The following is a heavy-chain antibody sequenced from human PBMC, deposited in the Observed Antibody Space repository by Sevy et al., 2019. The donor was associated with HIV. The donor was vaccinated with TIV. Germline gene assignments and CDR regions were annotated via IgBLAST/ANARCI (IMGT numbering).Heavy chain of an antibody. V-gene: IGHV4-39*01. Sequence: SETLSLTCTVSGGSISSSNYYWGWIRQPPGKGLEWIGSIYYSGSPYYNPSLKSRVTISVDTSKNQFFLNLSSVTAPDTXVYYCAGMEVGGYDLLTGRSTGWFDPWGQGTLVTVSS. CDR3: AGMEVGGYDLLTGRSTGWFDP. D-gene: IGHD3-9*01. CDR2: IYYSGSP. J-gene: IGHJ5*02. CDR1: GGSISSSNYY.